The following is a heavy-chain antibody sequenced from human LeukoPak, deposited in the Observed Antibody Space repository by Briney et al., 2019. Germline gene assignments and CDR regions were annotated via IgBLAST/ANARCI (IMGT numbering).Heavy chain of an antibody. V-gene: IGHV3-74*01. J-gene: IGHJ4*02. CDR3: AREVVGLAFDY. D-gene: IGHD1-26*01. CDR2: ISDDGSTT. CDR1: GFTFSNYL. Sequence: GGSLRLSCAASGFTFSNYLMHWVRQAPGKGLVWVSRISDDGSTTTYADSVKGRFTSSRDNAKNTLYLQMNSLGVEDTAVYYCAREVVGLAFDYWGQGTLATVSS.